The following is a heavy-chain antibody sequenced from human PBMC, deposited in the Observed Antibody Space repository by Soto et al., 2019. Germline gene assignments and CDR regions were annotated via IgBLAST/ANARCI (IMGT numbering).Heavy chain of an antibody. CDR3: ANLLGTGGRENDY. CDR1: GFTFSSYA. V-gene: IGHV3-23*01. CDR2: ISGSGGST. Sequence: GGSLKLSCAASGFTFSSYAMSWVRQAPGKGLEWVSAISGSGGSTYYADSVKGRFTISRDNSKNTLYLQMNSLRAEDTAVYYCANLLGTGGRENDYWGQGTLVTVSS. J-gene: IGHJ4*02. D-gene: IGHD1-26*01.